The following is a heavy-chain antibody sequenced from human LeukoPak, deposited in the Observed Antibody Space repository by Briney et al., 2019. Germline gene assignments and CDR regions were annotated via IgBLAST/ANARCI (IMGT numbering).Heavy chain of an antibody. CDR2: IYSGGNT. CDR3: VSHSDTLTSYSFDY. Sequence: GGSLRLSCAASGFTVSSNYMSWVRQPPGKGLEWVSIIYSGGNTYYTDSVKGRFTISRDNSKNTMSLQMNSLRAEDTAVYYCVSHSDTLTSYSFDYWGQGSLVTVSP. CDR1: GFTVSSNY. D-gene: IGHD3-9*01. V-gene: IGHV3-53*01. J-gene: IGHJ4*02.